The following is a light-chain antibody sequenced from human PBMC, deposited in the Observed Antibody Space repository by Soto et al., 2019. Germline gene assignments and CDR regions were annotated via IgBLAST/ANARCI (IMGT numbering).Light chain of an antibody. CDR3: QHYNSDSNT. V-gene: IGKV1-5*03. CDR2: KAS. CDR1: QSISDW. Sequence: DIQLTQSPSALSASIGDRVTISCRASQSISDWLAWYQQKPGKAPNLLIYKASSLDSAVPSRFSASGSGTEFTLTISNLQPDDFATYYCQHYNSDSNTFGQGTKLEIK. J-gene: IGKJ2*01.